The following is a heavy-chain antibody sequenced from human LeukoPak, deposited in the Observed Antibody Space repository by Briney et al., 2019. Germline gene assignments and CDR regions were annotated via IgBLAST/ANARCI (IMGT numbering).Heavy chain of an antibody. CDR3: TRGRSAYAYDAFDI. V-gene: IGHV4-4*02. D-gene: IGHD2-2*01. J-gene: IGHJ3*02. CDR2: ISHSGST. Sequence: SETLSLTCAVSGGSISNSNWWSWVRQPPEKGLVWIGEISHSGSTNYNPSLRSRVTISVDKSENQFSLKMNSVTAADTAVYFCTRGRSAYAYDAFDIWGQGTVVTVSS. CDR1: GGSISNSNW.